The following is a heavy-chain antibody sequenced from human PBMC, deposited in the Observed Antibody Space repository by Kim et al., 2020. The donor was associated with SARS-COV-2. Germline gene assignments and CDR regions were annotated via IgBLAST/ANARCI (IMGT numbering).Heavy chain of an antibody. D-gene: IGHD2-2*03. CDR3: ARDPFGYCSSTSCYAPSGGDV. CDR2: ISSSSSYI. V-gene: IGHV3-21*04. J-gene: IGHJ6*02. CDR1: GFTFSSYS. Sequence: GGSLRLSCAASGFTFSSYSMNWVRQAPGKGLEWVSSISSSSSYIYYADSVKGRFTISRDNAKNSLYLQMNSLRAEDTAVYYCARDPFGYCSSTSCYAPSGGDVWGQGTTVTVSS.